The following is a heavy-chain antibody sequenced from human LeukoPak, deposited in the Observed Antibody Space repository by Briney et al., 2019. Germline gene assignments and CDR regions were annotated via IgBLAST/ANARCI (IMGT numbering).Heavy chain of an antibody. CDR2: ISGSGGST. V-gene: IGHV3-23*01. D-gene: IGHD3-10*01. J-gene: IGHJ4*02. Sequence: GGSLRLSCAASGFTFSSYAMSWVRQAPGKGLEWVSAISGSGGSTYYADSEKGRFTISRDNSKNTLYLQMNSLRAEDTAVYYCARQARGYGSGSFFGYWGQGTLVTVSS. CDR3: ARQARGYGSGSFFGY. CDR1: GFTFSSYA.